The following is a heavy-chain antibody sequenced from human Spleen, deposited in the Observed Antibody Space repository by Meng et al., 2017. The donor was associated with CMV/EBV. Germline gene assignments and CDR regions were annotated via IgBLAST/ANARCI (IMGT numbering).Heavy chain of an antibody. J-gene: IGHJ6*02. D-gene: IGHD1-1*01. Sequence: SETLSLTCTVSGGSISSSSYYWGWIRQPPGKGLEWIGSIYYSGSTYYNPSLKSRVTISVDTSKNQFSLKLSSVTAADTAVYYCARGLEVSFNYGMDVWGQGTTVTVSS. CDR1: GGSISSSSYY. CDR3: ARGLEVSFNYGMDV. CDR2: IYYSGST. V-gene: IGHV4-39*07.